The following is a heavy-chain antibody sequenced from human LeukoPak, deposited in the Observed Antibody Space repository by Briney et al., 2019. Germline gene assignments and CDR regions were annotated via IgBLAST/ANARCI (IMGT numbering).Heavy chain of an antibody. CDR1: GGTFSSYA. Sequence: GASVKVSCKASGGTFSSYAISWVRQAPGQGLEWMGGIIPIFGTANYAQKSQGRVTITADESTSTAYMELSSLRSEDTAVYYCARHLPIAVAEYYFDYWGQGTLVTVSS. V-gene: IGHV1-69*13. J-gene: IGHJ4*02. CDR2: IIPIFGTA. CDR3: ARHLPIAVAEYYFDY. D-gene: IGHD6-19*01.